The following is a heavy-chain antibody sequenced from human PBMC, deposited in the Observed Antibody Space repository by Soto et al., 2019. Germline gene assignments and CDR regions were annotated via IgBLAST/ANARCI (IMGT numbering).Heavy chain of an antibody. CDR3: AKELITIFGVVIHPSYGMDV. Sequence: QVQLVESGGGVVQPGRSLRLSCAASGFTFSSYGMHWVRQAPGKGLEWVAVISDDGSNKYYADSVKGRFTISRDNSKNTLYLQMNSLRAEDTAVYYCAKELITIFGVVIHPSYGMDVGGHGTTVTVAS. V-gene: IGHV3-30*18. CDR2: ISDDGSNK. D-gene: IGHD3-3*01. CDR1: GFTFSSYG. J-gene: IGHJ6*02.